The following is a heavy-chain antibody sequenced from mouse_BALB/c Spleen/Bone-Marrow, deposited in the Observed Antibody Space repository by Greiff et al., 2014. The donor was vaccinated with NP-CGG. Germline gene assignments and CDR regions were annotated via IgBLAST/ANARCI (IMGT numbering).Heavy chain of an antibody. Sequence: VHLVESGPELVKPGASVRISCKASGYTFTSYYIHWVKQRPGQGLEWIGWIFPGNVNTKYNEKFKGKATLTADKSSSTAYMQLSSLTSEDSAVYFCARDTMDYWGQGPSVTVSS. CDR1: GYTFTSYY. CDR3: ARDTMDY. J-gene: IGHJ4*01. CDR2: IFPGNVNT. V-gene: IGHV1S56*01.